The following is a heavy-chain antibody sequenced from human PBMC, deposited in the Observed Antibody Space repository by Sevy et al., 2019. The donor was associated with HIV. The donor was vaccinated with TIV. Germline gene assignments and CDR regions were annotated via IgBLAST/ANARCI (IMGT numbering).Heavy chain of an antibody. D-gene: IGHD5-12*01. Sequence: GGSLRLSCTASGFTFAAYSMNWVRQTPGKGLEWVSCINIRSTDIKYADSVRGRFTISTDNAKNSLYLQMDSLRAADTAVYYCARDSRRWLHLPDAFDIWGRGTMVTVSS. V-gene: IGHV3-21*01. J-gene: IGHJ3*02. CDR1: GFTFAAYS. CDR2: INIRSTDI. CDR3: ARDSRRWLHLPDAFDI.